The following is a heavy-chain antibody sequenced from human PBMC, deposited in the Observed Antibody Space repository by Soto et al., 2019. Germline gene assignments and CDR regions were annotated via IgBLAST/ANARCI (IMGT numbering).Heavy chain of an antibody. CDR3: AKGEWELLSGWFEP. J-gene: IGHJ5*02. Sequence: QVQLVESGGGVVKPGRSLRLSCAASGFTFSSYGMHWVRQAPGKGLEWVAVISYDGSNKYYADSVKGRFTISRDNSKNPRYLQMNSLRAEDTAVYYCAKGEWELLSGWFEPWGQGTLGTVSS. D-gene: IGHD1-26*01. V-gene: IGHV3-30*18. CDR2: ISYDGSNK. CDR1: GFTFSSYG.